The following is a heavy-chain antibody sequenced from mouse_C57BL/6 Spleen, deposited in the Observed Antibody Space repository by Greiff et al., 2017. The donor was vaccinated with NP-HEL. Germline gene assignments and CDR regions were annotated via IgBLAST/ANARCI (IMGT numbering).Heavy chain of an antibody. J-gene: IGHJ4*01. CDR2: ISYDGSN. CDR1: GYSITSGYY. V-gene: IGHV3-6*01. Sequence: EVQLQESGPGLVKPSQSLSLTCSVTGYSITSGYYWNWIRQFPGNKLEWMGYISYDGSNNYNPSLKNRISITRDTSKNQFFLKLNSVTTEDTATYYCATGNSNCGICAMDYWGQGTSVTVSS. D-gene: IGHD2-5*01. CDR3: ATGNSNCGICAMDY.